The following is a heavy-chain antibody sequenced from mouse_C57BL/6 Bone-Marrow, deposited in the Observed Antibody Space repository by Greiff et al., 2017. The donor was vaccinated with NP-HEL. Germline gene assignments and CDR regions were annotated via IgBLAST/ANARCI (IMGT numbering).Heavy chain of an antibody. V-gene: IGHV4-1*01. CDR2: INPDSSTI. CDR1: GIDFSRYW. D-gene: IGHD1-1*01. Sequence: EVMLVESGGGLVQPGGSLKLSCAASGIDFSRYWMSWVRRAPGKGLEWIGEINPDSSTINYAPSLKDKFIISRDNAKNTLYLQMSKVRSEDTALYYCARGGHYYGSSWYFDVWGTGTTVTVSS. CDR3: ARGGHYYGSSWYFDV. J-gene: IGHJ1*03.